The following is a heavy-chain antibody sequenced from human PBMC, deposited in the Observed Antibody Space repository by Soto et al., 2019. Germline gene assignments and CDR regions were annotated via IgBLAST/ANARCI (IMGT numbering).Heavy chain of an antibody. D-gene: IGHD6-6*01. CDR3: ARGNSAARDYYYYYGMDV. CDR2: IIPIFGTA. V-gene: IGHV1-69*12. CDR1: GGTFSSYA. J-gene: IGHJ6*02. Sequence: QVQLVQSGAEVKKPGSSVKVSCKASGGTFSSYAISWVRQAPGQGLEWMGGIIPIFGTANYAQKFQGRVTNTADESTSTAYMELSSLRSEDTAVYYCARGNSAARDYYYYYGMDVWGQGTTVTVSS.